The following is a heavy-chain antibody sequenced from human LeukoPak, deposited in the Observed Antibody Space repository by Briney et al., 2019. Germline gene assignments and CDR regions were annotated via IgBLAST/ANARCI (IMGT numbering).Heavy chain of an antibody. CDR1: GFTFSSYA. V-gene: IGHV3-30*04. Sequence: GGSLRLSCAASGFTFSSYAMHWVRQAPGKGLEWVAVISYDGSNKYYADSVKGRFTISRDNAKNSLYLQMNSLRAEDTAVYYCARDLGGYGLNDYWGQGTLVTVSS. CDR2: ISYDGSNK. D-gene: IGHD5-12*01. J-gene: IGHJ4*02. CDR3: ARDLGGYGLNDY.